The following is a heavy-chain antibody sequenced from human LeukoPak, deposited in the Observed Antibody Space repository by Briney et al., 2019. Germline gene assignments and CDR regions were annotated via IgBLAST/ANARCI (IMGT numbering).Heavy chain of an antibody. CDR1: GFTFSSYE. CDR2: ISSSGSTI. J-gene: IGHJ6*04. Sequence: GGSLRLSCAASGFTFSSYEMNWVRQAPGKGLEWVSYISSSGSTIYYADSVKGRFTISRDNAKNSLCLQMNSLRAEDTAVYYCAELGIMIGGVWGKGTTVTISS. V-gene: IGHV3-48*03. D-gene: IGHD3-16*01. CDR3: AELGIMIGGV.